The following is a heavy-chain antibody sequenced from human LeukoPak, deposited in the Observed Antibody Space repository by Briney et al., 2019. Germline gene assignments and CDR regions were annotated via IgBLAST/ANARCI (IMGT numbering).Heavy chain of an antibody. CDR2: IIPILGIA. CDR3: ARGPRLYYYDSSGYGDDAFGI. J-gene: IGHJ4*02. CDR1: GGTFSSYA. D-gene: IGHD3-22*01. V-gene: IGHV1-69*04. Sequence: ASVKVSCKASGGTFSSYAISWVRQAPGQGLEWMGRIIPILGIANYAQKFQGRVTITADKSTSTAYMELSSLRSEDTAVYYCARGPRLYYYDSSGYGDDAFGIWGQGTLVTVSS.